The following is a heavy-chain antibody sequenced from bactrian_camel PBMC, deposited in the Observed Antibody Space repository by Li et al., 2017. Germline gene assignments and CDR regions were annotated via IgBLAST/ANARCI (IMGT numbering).Heavy chain of an antibody. CDR2: VRKDGTP. D-gene: IGHD6*01. CDR1: AYILENCG. CDR3: AALNSTYGGRFGWCKDS. Sequence: HVQLVESGGGEVQAGGSLKLSCAGSAYILENCGMVWYRQAKGQEEKLVSVRKDGTPVYEDTVKGRFTLSHDRSKNTMYLQMDNLKTEDTGVYYCAALNSTYGGRFGWCKDSRGQGTQVTVS. V-gene: IGHV3S60*01. J-gene: IGHJ4*01.